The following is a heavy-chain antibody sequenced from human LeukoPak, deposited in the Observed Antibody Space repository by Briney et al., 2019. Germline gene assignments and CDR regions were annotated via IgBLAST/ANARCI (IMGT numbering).Heavy chain of an antibody. V-gene: IGHV3-23*01. CDR1: GFTVSSNY. CDR2: ISGSGGST. D-gene: IGHD6-13*01. Sequence: PGGSLRLSCAASGFTVSSNYMTWVRQAPGKGLEWVSAISGSGGSTYYADSVKGRFTISRDNSKNTLYLQMNSLRAEDTAVYYCAKDRSSSWYLNDAFDIWGQGTMVTVSS. CDR3: AKDRSSSWYLNDAFDI. J-gene: IGHJ3*02.